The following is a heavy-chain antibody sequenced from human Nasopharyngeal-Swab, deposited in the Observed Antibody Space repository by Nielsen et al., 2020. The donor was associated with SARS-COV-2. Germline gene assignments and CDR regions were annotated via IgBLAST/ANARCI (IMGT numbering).Heavy chain of an antibody. J-gene: IGHJ6*03. CDR1: GFTFSSYG. CDR3: ARVGSSWYGINYYYYIDV. V-gene: IGHV3-33*01. CDR2: IWYDGSNK. D-gene: IGHD6-13*01. Sequence: GGSLRLSCAASGFTFSSYGMHWVRQAPGKGLEWVAVIWYDGSNKYYADSVKGRFTISRDNSKNTLYLQMNSLRAEDTAVYYCARVGSSWYGINYYYYIDVWGKGTTVTVSS.